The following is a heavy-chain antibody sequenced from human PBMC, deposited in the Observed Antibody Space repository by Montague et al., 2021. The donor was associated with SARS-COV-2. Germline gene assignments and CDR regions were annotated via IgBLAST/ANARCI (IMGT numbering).Heavy chain of an antibody. CDR1: GGSFNDNY. CDR2: INHRGTS. J-gene: IGHJ4*02. D-gene: IGHD3-22*01. V-gene: IGHV4-34*01. CDR3: ARGRQHFNMIVVVMTGGEYYFDY. Sequence: SETLSLTCAVYGGSFNDNYWSWIRQPPGKGLEWIGEINHRGTSNXNPSLKSRVSISVDTSKNQFSLYLGSVTAADTAVYYCARGRQHFNMIVVVMTGGEYYFDYWGQGTLVTVFS.